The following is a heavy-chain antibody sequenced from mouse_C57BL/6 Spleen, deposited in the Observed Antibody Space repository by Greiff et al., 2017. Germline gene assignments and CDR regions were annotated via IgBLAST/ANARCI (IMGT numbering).Heavy chain of an antibody. CDR2: IDPETGGT. CDR1: GYTFTDYE. J-gene: IGHJ1*03. Sequence: VQLQQSGAELVRPGASVTLSCKASGYTFTDYEMHWVKQTPVHGLEWIGAIDPETGGTAYNQKFKGKAILTADKSSSTAYMELRSLTSEDSAVYYCTKIYYGNYRYFDVWGTGTTVTVSS. V-gene: IGHV1-15*01. CDR3: TKIYYGNYRYFDV. D-gene: IGHD2-1*01.